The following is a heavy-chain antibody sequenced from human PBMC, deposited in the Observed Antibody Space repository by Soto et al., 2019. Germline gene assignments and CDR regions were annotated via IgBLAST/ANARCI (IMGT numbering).Heavy chain of an antibody. V-gene: IGHV4-34*01. CDR3: ARLDSSGYYYSDY. CDR2: INHSGST. D-gene: IGHD3-22*01. CDR1: GWSFSGYY. Sequence: SETLSLTSAVYGWSFSGYYLSWIRQPPWKVLEWIGEINHSGSTNYNPSLKSRVTISVDTSKNQFSLKLSSVTAADTAVYYCARLDSSGYYYSDYWGQGTLVNVSS. J-gene: IGHJ4*02.